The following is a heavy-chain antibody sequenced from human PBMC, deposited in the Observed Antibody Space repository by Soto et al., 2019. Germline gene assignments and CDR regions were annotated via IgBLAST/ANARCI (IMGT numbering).Heavy chain of an antibody. D-gene: IGHD1-1*01. CDR1: GFTFNNYA. J-gene: IGHJ4*02. CDR3: AKGAAGRTNDYGDY. Sequence: EVHLLESGGGLVQPGGSLRLSCAASGFTFNNYAMSWVRQAPGKGLEWVSVISGRGTNTYYADSVKGRFTISRDNSKNTVYLQMNSLRAEDTAVYYCAKGAAGRTNDYGDYWGQGTLVTVSS. CDR2: ISGRGTNT. V-gene: IGHV3-23*01.